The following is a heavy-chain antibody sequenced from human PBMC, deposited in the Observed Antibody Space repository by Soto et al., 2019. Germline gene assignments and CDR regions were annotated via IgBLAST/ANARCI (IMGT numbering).Heavy chain of an antibody. J-gene: IGHJ4*02. V-gene: IGHV4-34*01. D-gene: IGHD2-21*01. CDR1: GGSFSGYY. Sequence: SETLSLTCAVYGGSFSGYYWSWIRQPPGKGLEWIGEINHRGSTNYNPSLKSRVATSVDTSKNQFSLKMTSVIAADTAVYYCARGIAMTTGVGRGAPDKYYLDSWGRGTLVTVSS. CDR3: ARGIAMTTGVGRGAPDKYYLDS. CDR2: INHRGST.